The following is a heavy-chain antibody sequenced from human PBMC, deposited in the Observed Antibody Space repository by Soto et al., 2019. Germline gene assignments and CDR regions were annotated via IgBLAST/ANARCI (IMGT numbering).Heavy chain of an antibody. Sequence: AVKVACKXSGGTFSSYSISWVRQAPGQGLEWMGGIIPIFGTANYAQKFQGRVTITADESTSTAYMELSSLRSEDTAVYYCARVVSAMVRYGLSPIDYWGQGTLVTVSS. CDR3: ARVVSAMVRYGLSPIDY. J-gene: IGHJ4*02. D-gene: IGHD5-18*01. CDR1: GGTFSSYS. CDR2: IIPIFGTA. V-gene: IGHV1-69*13.